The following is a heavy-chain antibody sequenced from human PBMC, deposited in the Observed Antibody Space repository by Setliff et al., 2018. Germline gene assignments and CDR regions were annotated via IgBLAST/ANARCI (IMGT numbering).Heavy chain of an antibody. J-gene: IGHJ4*02. CDR2: IHYDGSYE. V-gene: IGHV3-30*02. Sequence: HPGGSLRLSCAASGFTFSSYGMHWVRQAPGKGLEWVTIIHYDGSYEYYADSVKGRFTISRDNSKNTLYLQMNSLRAEDTAVYYCARSFSRREKFLLDYWGQGALVTVSS. CDR1: GFTFSSYG. CDR3: ARSFSRREKFLLDY.